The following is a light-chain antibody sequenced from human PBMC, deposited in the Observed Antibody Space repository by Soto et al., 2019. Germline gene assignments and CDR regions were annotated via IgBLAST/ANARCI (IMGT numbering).Light chain of an antibody. V-gene: IGLV1-40*01. CDR2: GDN. CDR3: QSFDSSLSGWV. CDR1: SSNTGAGHD. J-gene: IGLJ3*02. Sequence: QSVLTQPPSVSGAPGQRVTISCTGSSSNTGAGHDVHWYQQLPGTAPKLLISGDNNRPSGVPDRFSGSKSGTSASLAITGLQAEDEAYYYCQSFDSSLSGWVFGGGTKLTVL.